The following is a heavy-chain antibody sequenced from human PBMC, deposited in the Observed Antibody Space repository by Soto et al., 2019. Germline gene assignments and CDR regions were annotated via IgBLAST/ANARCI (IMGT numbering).Heavy chain of an antibody. J-gene: IGHJ3*02. V-gene: IGHV3-23*01. Sequence: EVQLLESGGGLVQPGGSLRLSCPASGYPFSTSGMSWVRQAPGKGLEWVSSISGSGDYTNYAASVKGRFTISRDNSKNTLYLQINSLSAEDTAVYYCANHGGFDIWGQWTMVAVSS. CDR2: ISGSGDYT. D-gene: IGHD4-17*01. CDR3: ANHGGFDI. CDR1: GYPFSTSG.